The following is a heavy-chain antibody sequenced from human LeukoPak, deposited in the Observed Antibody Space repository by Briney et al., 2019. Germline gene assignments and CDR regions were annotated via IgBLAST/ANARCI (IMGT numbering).Heavy chain of an antibody. J-gene: IGHJ6*03. CDR2: IKQDGSEK. CDR1: GFTFSSYW. D-gene: IGHD3-10*01. V-gene: IGHV3-7*03. CDR3: ARVSDPRGYYYYMDV. Sequence: GGSLRLSCAASGFTFSSYWMSWVRQAPGKGLEWVANIKQDGSEKYYVDSVKGRFTISRDNAKNSLYLQMNSLRAEDTAVYYCARVSDPRGYYYYMDVWGKGTTVTVSS.